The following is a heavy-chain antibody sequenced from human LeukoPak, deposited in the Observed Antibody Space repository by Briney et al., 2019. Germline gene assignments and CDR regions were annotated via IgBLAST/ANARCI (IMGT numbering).Heavy chain of an antibody. CDR2: IYPGESNT. J-gene: IGHJ6*04. CDR1: EYSFTSYS. Sequence: GESLNIPGKGSEYSFTSYSIGGTRQMPGKGLEWKGIIYPGESNTRNKPPFQGHVTISDDKSISTACLQWSSLKAPDPTMYYCARLRRMITFGGYFYGMVVWGEGTTVTVSS. CDR3: ARLRRMITFGGYFYGMVV. D-gene: IGHD3-16*01. V-gene: IGHV5-51*01.